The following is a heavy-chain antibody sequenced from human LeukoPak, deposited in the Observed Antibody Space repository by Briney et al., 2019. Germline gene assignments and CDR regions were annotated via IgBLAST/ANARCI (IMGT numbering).Heavy chain of an antibody. CDR2: IWYDGSNK. V-gene: IGHV3-33*01. Sequence: GGSLRLSCAASGFTFSSYGMHWVRQAPGKGLEWVAVIWYDGSNKYYADSVKGRFTISRDNSKNTLYLQMNSLRAEDTAVYYCARGPITTGLRAFDIWGQGTMVTVSS. D-gene: IGHD3-22*01. CDR1: GFTFSSYG. CDR3: ARGPITTGLRAFDI. J-gene: IGHJ3*02.